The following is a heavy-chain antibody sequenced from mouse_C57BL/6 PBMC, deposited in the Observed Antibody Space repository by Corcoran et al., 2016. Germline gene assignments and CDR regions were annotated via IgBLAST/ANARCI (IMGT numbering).Heavy chain of an antibody. CDR3: ARDGYYAMDY. D-gene: IGHD2-3*01. CDR1: GYTFTTYG. Sequence: QIQLVQSGPELKKPGETVKISCKASGYTFTTYGMSWVKQAPGKGLKWMGWINTYSGVPTYADDFKGRFAFSLETSASTASLQINNIKNEDTATYVCARDGYYAMDYWGQGTSVTVSS. V-gene: IGHV9-3*01. CDR2: INTYSGVP. J-gene: IGHJ4*01.